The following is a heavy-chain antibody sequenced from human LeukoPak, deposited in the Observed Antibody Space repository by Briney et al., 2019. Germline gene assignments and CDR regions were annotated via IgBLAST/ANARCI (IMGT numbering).Heavy chain of an antibody. V-gene: IGHV4-59*08. D-gene: IGHD4-23*01. Sequence: PSETLSLTCTVSGGSISSYYWSWIRQPPGKGLEWIGYIYYSGSTNYNPSLKSRVTISVDTSKNQFSLKLSSVTAADTAVYYCAGEGGYGGNSLGFDYWGQGTLVTVSS. CDR3: AGEGGYGGNSLGFDY. J-gene: IGHJ4*02. CDR2: IYYSGST. CDR1: GGSISSYY.